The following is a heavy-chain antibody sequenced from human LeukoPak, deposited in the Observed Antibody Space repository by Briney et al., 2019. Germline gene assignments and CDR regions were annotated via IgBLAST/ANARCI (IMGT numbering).Heavy chain of an antibody. Sequence: PSETLSLTCAVYGGSFSGYYWSWLRQPPGKGLEWIGEINHSGSTNYNPSLKSRVTISVDTSKNQFSLKLSSVTAADTAAYYCARERRLGIPSYYYMDVWGKGTTVTVSS. J-gene: IGHJ6*03. CDR1: GGSFSGYY. CDR3: ARERRLGIPSYYYMDV. D-gene: IGHD3-16*01. CDR2: INHSGST. V-gene: IGHV4-34*01.